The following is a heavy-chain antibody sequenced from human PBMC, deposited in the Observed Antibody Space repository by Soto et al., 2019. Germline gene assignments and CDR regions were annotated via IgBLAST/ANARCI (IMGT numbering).Heavy chain of an antibody. CDR3: AKGPTIFGVVITSSYYYGLEG. V-gene: IGHV3-23*01. CDR2: ISGSGGTT. D-gene: IGHD3-3*02. J-gene: IGHJ6*02. CDR1: GFIISTYP. Sequence: PGGSLRLSCAGSGFIISTYPMSWVRQAPGKGLEWVSAISGSGGTTYYADSVKGRFTISRDDSKNTLYLQMDSLRAEDTAVYYCAKGPTIFGVVITSSYYYGLEGCGQGATVTVSS.